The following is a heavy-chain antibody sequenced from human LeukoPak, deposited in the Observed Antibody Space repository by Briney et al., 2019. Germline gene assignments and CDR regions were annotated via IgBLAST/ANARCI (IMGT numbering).Heavy chain of an antibody. Sequence: SGGSLRLSCATSGFTFSIYGMHWVRQAPGKGLEWVAFIRYAGINKYYADSVKGRFTISRDNSKNTLYLQMNNLRPNDTAVYYCAKDRNGDYSWYFDYWGQGTLVTVSS. D-gene: IGHD4-17*01. CDR2: IRYAGINK. CDR1: GFTFSIYG. CDR3: AKDRNGDYSWYFDY. J-gene: IGHJ4*02. V-gene: IGHV3-30*02.